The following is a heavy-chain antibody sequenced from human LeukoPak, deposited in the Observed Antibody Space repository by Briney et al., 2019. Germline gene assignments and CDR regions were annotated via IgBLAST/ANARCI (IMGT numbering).Heavy chain of an antibody. Sequence: TGGSLRLSCAASGFTFSSYSMNWVRQAPGKGLEWVSSISSSSSYIYYADSVKGRFTISRDNAKNSLYLQMNGLRAEDTAVYYCARDAGNCSGGSCYSRPFDPWGQGTLVTVSS. D-gene: IGHD2-15*01. V-gene: IGHV3-21*01. J-gene: IGHJ5*02. CDR1: GFTFSSYS. CDR2: ISSSSSYI. CDR3: ARDAGNCSGGSCYSRPFDP.